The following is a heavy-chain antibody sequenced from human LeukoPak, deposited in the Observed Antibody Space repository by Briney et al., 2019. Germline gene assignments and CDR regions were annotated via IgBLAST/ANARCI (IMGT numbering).Heavy chain of an antibody. V-gene: IGHV1-2*02. Sequence: ASVKVSCKASGYNFTGYYMHWVGQAPGQGLEWMGWINPNSGGTNYAQKFQGRVTMTRDTSISTAYMELSRLRSDDTAVYYCAREGYCSSTSCSFDYWGQGTLVTVSS. J-gene: IGHJ4*02. CDR2: INPNSGGT. CDR1: GYNFTGYY. D-gene: IGHD2-2*01. CDR3: AREGYCSSTSCSFDY.